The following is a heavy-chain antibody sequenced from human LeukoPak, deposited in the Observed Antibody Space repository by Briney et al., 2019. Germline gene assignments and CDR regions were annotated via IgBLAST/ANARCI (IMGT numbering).Heavy chain of an antibody. J-gene: IGHJ4*02. CDR1: GGSISSSSYY. D-gene: IGHD6-13*01. CDR2: IYYSGHT. Sequence: PSETLSLTCSVSGGSISSSSYYWGWVRQPPGKGLEWIGSIYYSGHTYYNPSLKSRVTISEDTSKNQFSLKLSSVTAADTAVYYCARRDAAAGRRIDYWDQGTLVTVSS. V-gene: IGHV4-39*01. CDR3: ARRDAAAGRRIDY.